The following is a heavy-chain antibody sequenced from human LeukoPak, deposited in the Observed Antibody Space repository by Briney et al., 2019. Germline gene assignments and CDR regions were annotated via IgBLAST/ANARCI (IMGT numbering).Heavy chain of an antibody. V-gene: IGHV3-21*01. Sequence: TGGSLRLSCAASGFTFSSYSMNWVRQAPGKGLEWVPSISSSSSYIYYADSVKGRFTISRDNAKNSLYLQMNSLRAEDTAVYYCARDLSSSSPVRMGVWGQGTTVTVSS. CDR1: GFTFSSYS. CDR3: ARDLSSSSPVRMGV. J-gene: IGHJ6*02. CDR2: ISSSSSYI. D-gene: IGHD6-13*01.